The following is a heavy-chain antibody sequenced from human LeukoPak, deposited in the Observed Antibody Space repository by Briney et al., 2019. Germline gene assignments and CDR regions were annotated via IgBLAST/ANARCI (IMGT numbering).Heavy chain of an antibody. D-gene: IGHD1-26*01. CDR3: AKVPYSGSYWVWWFDP. CDR2: ISYDGSNK. V-gene: IGHV3-30*18. J-gene: IGHJ5*02. Sequence: PGGSLRLSCAASGFTFSSYGMHWVRQAPGKGLEWVAVISYDGSNKYYADPVKGRFTISRDNSKNTLYLQMNSLRAEDTAVYYCAKVPYSGSYWVWWFDPWGQGTLVTVSS. CDR1: GFTFSSYG.